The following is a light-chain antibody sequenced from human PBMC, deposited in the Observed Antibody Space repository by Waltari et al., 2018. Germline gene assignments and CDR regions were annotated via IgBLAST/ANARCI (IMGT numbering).Light chain of an antibody. Sequence: QLVVTQSPSASAPLGASVKLTCTLSSGHSSNVIAWLQQRPEKGPRYLMKVNSDGSHSKGDWIPVRFSGSSSGAERYLTISSLQSDDEADYYCETGGHGTWVFGGGTKLTVL. CDR1: SGHSSNV. CDR3: ETGGHGTWV. J-gene: IGLJ3*02. CDR2: VNSDGSH. V-gene: IGLV4-69*01.